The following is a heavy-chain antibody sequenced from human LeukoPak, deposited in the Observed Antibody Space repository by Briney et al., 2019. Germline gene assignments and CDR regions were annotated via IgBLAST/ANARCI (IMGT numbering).Heavy chain of an antibody. CDR1: GFTFSSYA. CDR2: ISYDGSNK. CDR3: ARGPQGYCSGGSCYSDY. V-gene: IGHV3-30-3*01. J-gene: IGHJ4*02. Sequence: GGSLRLSCAASGFTFSSYAMHWVRQAPGKGLEWVAVISYDGSNKYYADSVKGRFTISRDNAKNSLYLQMNSLRAKDTAVYYCARGPQGYCSGGSCYSDYWGQGTLVTVSS. D-gene: IGHD2-15*01.